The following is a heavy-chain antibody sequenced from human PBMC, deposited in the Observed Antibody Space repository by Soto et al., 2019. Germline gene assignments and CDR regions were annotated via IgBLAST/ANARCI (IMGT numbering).Heavy chain of an antibody. Sequence: VQLVESGGGVVQPGRSLRLSCAASGFTFSDYAMHWVRQAPDKGLEWVAVVSHDGRNTHYADSVKGRFTISRDSSKNTGSLEMTSLRAEDTAVYYCAKGGRQWLVTSDFNYWGQGALVTVSS. V-gene: IGHV3-30*18. CDR3: AKGGRQWLVTSDFNY. J-gene: IGHJ4*02. D-gene: IGHD6-19*01. CDR1: GFTFSDYA. CDR2: VSHDGRNT.